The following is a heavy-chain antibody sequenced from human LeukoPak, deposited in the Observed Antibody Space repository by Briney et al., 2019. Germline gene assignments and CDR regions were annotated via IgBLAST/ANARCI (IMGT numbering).Heavy chain of an antibody. CDR1: VFTFNRYW. CDR2: IKHDGSEA. J-gene: IGHJ4*02. D-gene: IGHD3-10*01. CDR3: TRDALFGSGRTHLDF. Sequence: QPGGSLRLSCAASVFTFNRYWMSWVRQAPGKGLEWVANIKHDGSEAHYVDSVKGRFTISRDNAKNSLSLQMNSLNVDDTGVYFCTRDALFGSGRTHLDFWSQGTLVSVSS. V-gene: IGHV3-7*04.